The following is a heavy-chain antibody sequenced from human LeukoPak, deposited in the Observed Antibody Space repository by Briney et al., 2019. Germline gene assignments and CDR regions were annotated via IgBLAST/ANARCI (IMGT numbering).Heavy chain of an antibody. CDR3: ARSLYCSDGSCRGDV. CDR1: GYTFNSYN. V-gene: IGHV1-18*01. J-gene: IGHJ6*02. CDR2: ISAYNGNT. D-gene: IGHD2-15*01. Sequence: GAPVKVSCKASGYTFNSYNINWVRQAPGQGLEWMGWISAYNGNTKYADNFQGRVTMTTDTSTSTGYMELRSLRSDDTALYYCARSLYCSDGSCRGDVWGQGTTVTVS.